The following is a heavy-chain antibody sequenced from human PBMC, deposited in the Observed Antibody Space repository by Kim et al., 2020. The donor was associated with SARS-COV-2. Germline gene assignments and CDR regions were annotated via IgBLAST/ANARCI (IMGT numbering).Heavy chain of an antibody. D-gene: IGHD6-13*01. V-gene: IGHV3-53*01. J-gene: IGHJ3*01. CDR1: GFTVSSYY. CDR3: ARRGIAAAGSRGGACAF. CDR2: IYSGGST. Sequence: GGSLRLSCAASGFTVSSYYMSWVRQAPGKGLEWVSDIYSGGSTFYAASAKGRLSIFSGNSKNTLYLQKNSMRAEDTAAYYCARRGIAAAGSRGGACAF.